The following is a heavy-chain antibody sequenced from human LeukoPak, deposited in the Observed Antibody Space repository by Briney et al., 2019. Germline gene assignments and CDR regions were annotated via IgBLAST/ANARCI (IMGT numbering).Heavy chain of an antibody. D-gene: IGHD3-3*01. Sequence: GGSLRLSCAASGFTFSSYAMSWVRQAPGKGLEWVSAISGSGGCTYYADSVKGRFTISRDNSKNTLYLQMNSLRAEDTAVYYCAKATTYYDFWSGYERQGSFDYWGQGTLVTVSS. V-gene: IGHV3-23*01. CDR3: AKATTYYDFWSGYERQGSFDY. CDR1: GFTFSSYA. J-gene: IGHJ4*02. CDR2: ISGSGGCT.